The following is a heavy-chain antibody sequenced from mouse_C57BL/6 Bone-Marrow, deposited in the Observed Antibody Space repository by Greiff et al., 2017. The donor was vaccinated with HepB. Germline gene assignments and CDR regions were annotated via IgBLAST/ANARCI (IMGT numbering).Heavy chain of an antibody. J-gene: IGHJ1*03. D-gene: IGHD1-1*02. CDR1: GFSFNTYA. CDR3: VRRGVGRYFDV. V-gene: IGHV10-1*01. CDR2: IRSKSNNYAT. Sequence: DAGGGLVQPKGSLKLSCAASGFSFNTYAMNWVRQAPGKGLEWVARIRSKSNNYATYYADSVKDRFTISRDDSESMLYLQMNNLKTEDTAMYYCVRRGVGRYFDVWGTGTTVTVSS.